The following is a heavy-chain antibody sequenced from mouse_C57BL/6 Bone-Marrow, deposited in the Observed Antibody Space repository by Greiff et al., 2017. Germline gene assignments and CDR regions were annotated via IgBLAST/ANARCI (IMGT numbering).Heavy chain of an antibody. CDR3: TTNDGYDGCAY. CDR1: GGKRKEEE. V-gene: IGHV14-4*01. J-gene: IGHJ3*01. Sequence: VQLQQSGAERGRRGEAGKGEGREGGGKRKEEEREGVKKRNEKGLARIGRNDPENGDTEYASKFQGKATITADTSSNTAYLQLSSLTSEDTAVYYCTTNDGYDGCAYWGQGTLVTVSA. CDR2: NDPENGDT. D-gene: IGHD2-2*01.